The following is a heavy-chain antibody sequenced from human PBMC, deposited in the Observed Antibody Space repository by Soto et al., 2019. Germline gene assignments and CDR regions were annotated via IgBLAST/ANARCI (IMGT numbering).Heavy chain of an antibody. CDR1: GGSFSGYY. CDR3: ARGLGGNPGLDY. Sequence: QVQLQQWGAGLLKPSETLSLTCAVYGGSFSGYYWSWIRQPPGKGLEWIGEINHSGSTNYNPSLKSRVTISVDTSKNQSSLKLSSVTAADTAVYYCARGLGGNPGLDYWGQGTLVTVSS. J-gene: IGHJ4*02. CDR2: INHSGST. V-gene: IGHV4-34*01. D-gene: IGHD2-15*01.